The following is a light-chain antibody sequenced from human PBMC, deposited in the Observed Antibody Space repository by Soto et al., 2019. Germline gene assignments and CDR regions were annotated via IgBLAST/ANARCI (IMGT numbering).Light chain of an antibody. Sequence: YELTQTPSESVAPGQTARLTCGGYDIGSKSVHWYQQKPGQAPVLVVYDDSDRPSGIPERFSGSNSGNTATLTISRVEAGDEADYYFQVWDSSSDHVVFGGGTKLTVL. J-gene: IGLJ2*01. V-gene: IGLV3-21*02. CDR3: QVWDSSSDHVV. CDR2: DDS. CDR1: DIGSKS.